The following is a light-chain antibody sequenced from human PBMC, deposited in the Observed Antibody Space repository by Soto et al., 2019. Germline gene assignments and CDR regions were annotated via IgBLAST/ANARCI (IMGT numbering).Light chain of an antibody. Sequence: QAVVTQPPSVSGAPGHRVTNSCTGSSSNIGAGYDVHWYQQLPGTAPKLLIYGNSNRPSGVPDRFSGSKSGTSASLAITGLQAEDEADYYCQSYDSSLSGSWVFGGATKLTVL. CDR3: QSYDSSLSGSWV. CDR1: SSNIGAGYD. V-gene: IGLV1-40*01. J-gene: IGLJ3*02. CDR2: GNS.